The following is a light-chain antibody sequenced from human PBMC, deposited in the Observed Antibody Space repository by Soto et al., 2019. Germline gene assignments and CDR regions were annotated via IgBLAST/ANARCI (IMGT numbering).Light chain of an antibody. Sequence: DIQINQSPATLSASVGDRVTTTCRASQSISSWLSWYQQKPGKAPNLLIYDVSNLESGVPSRFSGSGSGTEFTLTISSLQADDFATYYCQQYNSYSPWTFGQRTKVDIK. J-gene: IGKJ1*01. CDR3: QQYNSYSPWT. CDR1: QSISSW. V-gene: IGKV1-5*01. CDR2: DVS.